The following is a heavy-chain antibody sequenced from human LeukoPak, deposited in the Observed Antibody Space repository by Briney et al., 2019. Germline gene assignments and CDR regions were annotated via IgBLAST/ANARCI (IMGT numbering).Heavy chain of an antibody. D-gene: IGHD4-17*01. Sequence: GTSVKVSCKASGFTFTSSAMQWVRQARGQRLEWRGWIVVGSGNTNYAQKFQERVTITRDMSTSTAYMELSSLRSEDTAVYYCAAGYSTVTTEVSYYMDVWGKGTTVTASS. CDR1: GFTFTSSA. CDR2: IVVGSGNT. J-gene: IGHJ6*03. CDR3: AAGYSTVTTEVSYYMDV. V-gene: IGHV1-58*02.